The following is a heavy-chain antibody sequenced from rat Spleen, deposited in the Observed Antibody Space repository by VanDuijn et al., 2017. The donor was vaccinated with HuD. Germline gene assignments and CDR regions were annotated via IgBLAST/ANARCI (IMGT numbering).Heavy chain of an antibody. Sequence: EVQLQESGPGLVKPSPSLSLTCSVTDYSITSNYWDWIRKVPGSKMEWMGYMTYSGSTSYNPSLKSRISITRDTSKNQFFLQLNSVTTEDTATYYCTRVDTMGTEDNWGQGVMVTVSS. J-gene: IGHJ2*01. CDR3: TRVDTMGTEDN. CDR1: DYSITSNY. D-gene: IGHD1-7*01. V-gene: IGHV3-1*01. CDR2: MTYSGST.